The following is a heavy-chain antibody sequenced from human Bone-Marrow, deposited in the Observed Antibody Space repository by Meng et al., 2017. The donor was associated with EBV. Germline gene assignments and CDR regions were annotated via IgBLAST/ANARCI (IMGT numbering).Heavy chain of an antibody. CDR1: GYTFTTYT. Sequence: QVQLVQSGAEVKRPGXSVKVSCKASGYTFTTYTIHWVRQVPGQRPEWMGWINVANGNTEYSQRFQGRLTFTGDTSASTAYMDLSSLTSEDTAVYYCAREIWSGEFDFDYWGQGTLVTVSS. CDR3: AREIWSGEFDFDY. J-gene: IGHJ4*02. D-gene: IGHD3-10*01. CDR2: INVANGNT. V-gene: IGHV1-3*01.